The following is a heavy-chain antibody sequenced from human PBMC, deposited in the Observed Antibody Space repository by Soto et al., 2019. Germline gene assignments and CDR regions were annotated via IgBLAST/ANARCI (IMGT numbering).Heavy chain of an antibody. J-gene: IGHJ6*02. V-gene: IGHV4-31*03. CDR2: IYYSGST. CDR1: GGSISSGGYY. D-gene: IGHD1-26*01. Sequence: SETLSLTCTVSGGSISSGGYYWSWIRQHPGKGLEWIGYIYYSGSTYYNPSLKSRVTISVDTSRNQFSLKLSSVTAADTAVYYCARRVGATATYYYYGMDVWGQGTTVTVSS. CDR3: ARRVGATATYYYYGMDV.